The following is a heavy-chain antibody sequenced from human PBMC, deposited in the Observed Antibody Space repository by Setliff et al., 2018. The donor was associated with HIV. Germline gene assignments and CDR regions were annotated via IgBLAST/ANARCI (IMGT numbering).Heavy chain of an antibody. CDR2: ITYSGSA. D-gene: IGHD2-21*01. J-gene: IGHJ4*02. CDR3: AQMSISASVYFDY. V-gene: IGHV4-30-4*08. Sequence: PSETLSLTCTVSGGSISSDDYYWNWIRQPPGKGLEWIGYITYSGSAYYRSSLESRVTISVDTSNNQFPLRLKSVTAADTAVYFCAQMSISASVYFDYWGQGTLVTVSS. CDR1: GGSISSDDYY.